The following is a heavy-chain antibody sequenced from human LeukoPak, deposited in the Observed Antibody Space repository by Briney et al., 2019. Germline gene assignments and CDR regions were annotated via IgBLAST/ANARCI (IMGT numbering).Heavy chain of an antibody. J-gene: IGHJ5*02. V-gene: IGHV1-46*01. CDR3: ARDHVRKKVVVAATPHWFDH. CDR2: INPSGGST. D-gene: IGHD2-15*01. Sequence: GASVTVSFKASRYTFTSYYMHWVRQAPGQGLEWMGIINPSGGSTSYAQKFQGRVTITRDTSTSTVYMELSSLRSEDTAVYYCARDHVRKKVVVAATPHWFDHWGQGTLVTVSS. CDR1: RYTFTSYY.